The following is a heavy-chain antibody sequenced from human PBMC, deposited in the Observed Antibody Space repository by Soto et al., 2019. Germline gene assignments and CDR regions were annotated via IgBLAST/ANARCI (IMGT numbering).Heavy chain of an antibody. V-gene: IGHV1-69*02. CDR3: ARTAVYYGSGLNYYGMDV. Sequence: SVKVSCKASGGTFSSYTISWVRQAPGQGLEWMGRIIPILGIANYAQKFQGRVTITADKSTSTAYMELSSLRSEDTAVYYCARTAVYYGSGLNYYGMDVWGQGTTVTVSS. CDR2: IIPILGIA. J-gene: IGHJ6*02. CDR1: GGTFSSYT. D-gene: IGHD3-10*01.